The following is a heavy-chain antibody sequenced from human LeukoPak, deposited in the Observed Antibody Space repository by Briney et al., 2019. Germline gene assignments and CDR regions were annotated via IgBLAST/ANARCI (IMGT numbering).Heavy chain of an antibody. J-gene: IGHJ4*02. CDR2: IIPIFGTA. V-gene: IGHV1-69*05. CDR1: GGTFSSYA. CDR3: ARVVSDDSSGYPFDY. Sequence: GSSVKVSCKASGGTFSSYAISWVRQAPGQGLEWMGGIIPIFGTANYAQKFQGRVTITTDESTSTAYMELSSLRSEDTAVYYCARVVSDDSSGYPFDYWGQGTLVTVSS. D-gene: IGHD3-22*01.